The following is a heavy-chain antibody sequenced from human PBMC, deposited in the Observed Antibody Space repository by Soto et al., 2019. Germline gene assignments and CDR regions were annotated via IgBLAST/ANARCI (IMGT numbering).Heavy chain of an antibody. Sequence: GGSLRLSCAASGFNFNSYTINWVRQAPGKRLEWLSSISSSGYIFSTASARGRFTISRDNAKNSAYLQINNLRAEDKTVYYCGRVSGYDFWCGYPYGMDVWGQGTTVTVSS. J-gene: IGHJ6*02. CDR1: GFNFNSYT. CDR2: ISSSGYI. CDR3: GRVSGYDFWCGYPYGMDV. D-gene: IGHD3-3*01. V-gene: IGHV3-21*01.